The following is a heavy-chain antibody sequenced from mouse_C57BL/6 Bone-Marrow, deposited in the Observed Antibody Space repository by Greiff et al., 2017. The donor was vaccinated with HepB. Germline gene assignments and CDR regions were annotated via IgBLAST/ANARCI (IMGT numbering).Heavy chain of an antibody. D-gene: IGHD3-2*02. CDR2: ITHSGET. CDR1: GFPITSGYY. CDR3: AGDSGSGYGRYYAMDY. J-gene: IGHJ4*01. Sequence: QVQLKESGPGLVKPSQSLFLTCSITGFPITSGYYWIWIRQSPGKPLEWMGYITHSGETFYNPSLQSPISITRETSKNQFFLQLNSVTTEDTAMYYCAGDSGSGYGRYYAMDYWGQGTSVTVSS. V-gene: IGHV12-3*01.